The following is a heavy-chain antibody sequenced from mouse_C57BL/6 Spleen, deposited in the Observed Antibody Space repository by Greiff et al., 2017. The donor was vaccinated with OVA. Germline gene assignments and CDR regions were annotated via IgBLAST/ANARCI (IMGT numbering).Heavy chain of an antibody. J-gene: IGHJ1*03. Sequence: EVHLVESEGGLVQPGSSMKLSCTASGFTFSDYYMAWVRQVPEKGLEWVANINYDGSSTYYLDSLKSRFIISRDNAKNILYLQMSSLKSEDTATYYCARDGGEGDWYFDVWGTGTTVTVSS. CDR1: GFTFSDYY. CDR3: ARDGGEGDWYFDV. V-gene: IGHV5-16*01. CDR2: INYDGSST.